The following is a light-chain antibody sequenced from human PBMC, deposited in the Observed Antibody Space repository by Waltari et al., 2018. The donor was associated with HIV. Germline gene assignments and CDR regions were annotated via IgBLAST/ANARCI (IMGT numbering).Light chain of an antibody. CDR3: MQGTHWPRT. V-gene: IGKV2-30*01. Sequence: VLTQSPLSLPVTLGQPASISCRSSQSLLYSDGNTYLNWFHQRPGQSPQRLIYKVSTREPGVPDRFSGSGSGTDFSLKISKVEAEDVGVYYCMQGTHWPRTFGQGTKVEIK. CDR1: QSLLYSDGNTY. CDR2: KVS. J-gene: IGKJ1*01.